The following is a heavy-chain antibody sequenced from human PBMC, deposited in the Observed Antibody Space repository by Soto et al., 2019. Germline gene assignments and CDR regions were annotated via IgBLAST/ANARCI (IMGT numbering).Heavy chain of an antibody. V-gene: IGHV3-66*01. CDR3: ARFYDSSGYYGDWYFDL. Sequence: GGSRLSCAASGFTVSSNYMSWVRQAPGKGLEWVSVIYSGGSTYYADSVKGRFTISRDNSKNTLYLQMNSLRAEDTAVYYCARFYDSSGYYGDWYFDLWGRGTLVTVSS. J-gene: IGHJ2*01. D-gene: IGHD3-22*01. CDR2: IYSGGST. CDR1: GFTVSSNY.